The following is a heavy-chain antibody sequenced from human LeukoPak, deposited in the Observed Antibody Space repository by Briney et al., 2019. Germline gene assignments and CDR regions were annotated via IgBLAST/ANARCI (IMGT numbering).Heavy chain of an antibody. CDR3: ARSTTVTSVDY. CDR2: INHSGST. V-gene: IGHV4-34*01. D-gene: IGHD4-17*01. CDR1: GGSFSGYY. Sequence: PSETLSLTCAVYGGSFSGYYWSWIRQPPGKGLEWIREINHSGSTNYNPSLKSRVTISVDTAKNQFSLKLSSVTAADTAVYYCARSTTVTSVDYWGQGTLVTVSS. J-gene: IGHJ4*02.